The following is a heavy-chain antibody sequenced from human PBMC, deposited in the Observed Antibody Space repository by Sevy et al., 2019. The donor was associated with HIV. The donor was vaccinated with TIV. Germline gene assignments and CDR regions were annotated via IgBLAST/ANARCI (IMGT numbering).Heavy chain of an antibody. D-gene: IGHD3-16*02. J-gene: IGHJ6*02. Sequence: SETLSLTCTVSGGSISSYYWSWIRQPPGKGLEWIGYIYYSGSTNYNPSLKSRVTISVDTSKNQFSLKLSSVTAADTAVYYCARRGARFIPQDRYLYPIPNDYYYYGMDVWGQGTTVTVSS. CDR2: IYYSGST. V-gene: IGHV4-59*12. CDR1: GGSISSYY. CDR3: ARRGARFIPQDRYLYPIPNDYYYYGMDV.